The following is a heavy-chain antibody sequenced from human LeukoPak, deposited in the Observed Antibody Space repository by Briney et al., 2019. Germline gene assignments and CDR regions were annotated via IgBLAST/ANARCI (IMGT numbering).Heavy chain of an antibody. CDR3: AKVGVGATYYYYMDV. CDR1: GFTVGSKY. V-gene: IGHV3-53*05. J-gene: IGHJ6*03. CDR2: LYSGGDT. D-gene: IGHD1-26*01. Sequence: GGSLRLSCAASGFTVGSKYMNWVRQPPGKGLEWVSILYSGGDTYYSDSVKGRFTISRDNSRNTLSLQMNSLRAEDTAVYYCAKVGVGATYYYYMDVWGKGTAVTVSS.